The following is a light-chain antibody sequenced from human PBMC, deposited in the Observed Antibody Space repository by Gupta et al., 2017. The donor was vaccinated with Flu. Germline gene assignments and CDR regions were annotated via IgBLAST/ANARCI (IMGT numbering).Light chain of an antibody. CDR3: SSYRSSSTSFV. Sequence: QSALTQPASVSASHGQSIPISCTGTTTDVGANNHASWYQQHPGKSPKVMIYEVNNRPSGVSDRFSGSKSGNTASLTITGLQAEDEADYYCSSYRSSSTSFVFGAGTKVTVL. CDR2: EVN. CDR1: TTDVGANNH. V-gene: IGLV2-14*01. J-gene: IGLJ1*01.